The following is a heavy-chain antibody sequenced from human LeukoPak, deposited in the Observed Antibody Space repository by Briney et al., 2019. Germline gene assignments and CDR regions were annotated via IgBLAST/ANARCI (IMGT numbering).Heavy chain of an antibody. D-gene: IGHD7-27*01. Sequence: ASVKVSCKASGGTFSSNTLSWVRQAPGQGLEWMGGIIANVGTPTYTQKFQGRVTVTADESTSTIYLVVDSLRSDDTAVYYCARLVNWGPLGDYWGQGTLVTVSS. J-gene: IGHJ4*02. CDR3: ARLVNWGPLGDY. CDR2: IIANVGTP. V-gene: IGHV1-69*13. CDR1: GGTFSSNT.